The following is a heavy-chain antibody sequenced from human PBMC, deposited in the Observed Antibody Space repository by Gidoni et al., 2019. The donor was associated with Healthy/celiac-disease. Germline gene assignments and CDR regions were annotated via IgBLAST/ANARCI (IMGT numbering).Heavy chain of an antibody. D-gene: IGHD2-15*01. Sequence: EVQLLESGGGLVQPGGSLRLSCAASGFTFSSYAMSWVLQAPGKGLEWVSGISGRGGRTYYADSVKGRFTIARDNYKNTLYLQMNSLRAEDTDVYYWAKSGWGVVARLYWGQGTLVTVSS. CDR2: ISGRGGRT. V-gene: IGHV3-23*01. CDR3: AKSGWGVVARLY. CDR1: GFTFSSYA. J-gene: IGHJ4*02.